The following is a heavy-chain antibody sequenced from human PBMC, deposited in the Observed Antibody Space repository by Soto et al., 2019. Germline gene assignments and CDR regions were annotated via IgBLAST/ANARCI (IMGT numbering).Heavy chain of an antibody. Sequence: QVQLQESGPGLVKPSGTLSLTCAVSGGSISSSNWWSWVRQPPGKGLEWIGEIYHSGSTNYNPSLTSRVTISVDKSKTQFSLKLSSVTAADTAVYYCARLYMVRGVMDWFDPWGQGTLVTVSS. CDR3: ARLYMVRGVMDWFDP. CDR2: IYHSGST. V-gene: IGHV4-4*02. CDR1: GGSISSSNW. J-gene: IGHJ5*02. D-gene: IGHD3-10*01.